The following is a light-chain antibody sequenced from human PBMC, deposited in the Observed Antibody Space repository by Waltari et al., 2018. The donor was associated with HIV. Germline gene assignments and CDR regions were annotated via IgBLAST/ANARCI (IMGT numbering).Light chain of an antibody. J-gene: IGKJ2*03. V-gene: IGKV2-30*01. Sequence: DVLLTQSPVSLSVTLGQPASISCSSDESLVYRDGYTYLNWFRQRPGQSPRRLIYRVSKLDPGVADRFRGSGSGMNFTLTISRVEAEDVGVFYCMQGTHWPPSFGRGTRLDIK. CDR3: MQGTHWPPS. CDR2: RVS. CDR1: ESLVYRDGYTY.